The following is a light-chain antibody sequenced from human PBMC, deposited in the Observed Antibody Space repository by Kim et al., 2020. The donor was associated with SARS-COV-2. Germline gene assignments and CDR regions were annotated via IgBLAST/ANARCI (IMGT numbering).Light chain of an antibody. CDR2: LNSDGSH. J-gene: IGLJ2*01. CDR3: QTWGTGFRV. V-gene: IGLV4-69*01. CDR1: SGHSSYA. Sequence: ASVKLTCTLSSGHSSYAIACHQQQPEKGPRYLMKLNSDGSHSKGDGIPDRFSGSSSGAERYLTTSSLQSEDEADYYCQTWGTGFRVFGGGTQLTVL.